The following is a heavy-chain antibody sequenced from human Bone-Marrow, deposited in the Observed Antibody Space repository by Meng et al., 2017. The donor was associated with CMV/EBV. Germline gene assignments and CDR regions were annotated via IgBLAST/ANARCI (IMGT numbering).Heavy chain of an antibody. CDR1: GFTFSSYA. J-gene: IGHJ6*02. Sequence: GESLKISCAASGFTFSSYAMHWVRQAPGKGLEWVAVISYDGSNKYYADSVKGRFTISRDNSKNTLYLQMNSLRAEDTAVYYCARAPRVRGVTSGMDVWGQGTTVTVSS. CDR2: ISYDGSNK. V-gene: IGHV3-30*04. D-gene: IGHD3-10*01. CDR3: ARAPRVRGVTSGMDV.